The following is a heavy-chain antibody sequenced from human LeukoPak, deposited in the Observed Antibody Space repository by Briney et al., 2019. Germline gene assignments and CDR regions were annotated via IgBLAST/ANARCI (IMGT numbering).Heavy chain of an antibody. CDR2: ISSSSSYI. Sequence: GGSLRLPCAASGFTFSTYSMNWVRQAPGKGLEWVSSISSSSSYIYYADSVKGRFTISRDNAKNSLYLQMNSLRAEDTAVYYCARGDWLWLQANWGQGTLVTVSP. V-gene: IGHV3-21*03. D-gene: IGHD3-9*01. CDR1: GFTFSTYS. J-gene: IGHJ4*02. CDR3: ARGDWLWLQAN.